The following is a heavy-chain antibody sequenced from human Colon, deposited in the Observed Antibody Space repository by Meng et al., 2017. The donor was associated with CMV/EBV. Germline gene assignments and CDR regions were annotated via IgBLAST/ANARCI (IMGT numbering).Heavy chain of an antibody. CDR3: ARIVVVPAARWANWFDS. CDR2: INHSGST. D-gene: IGHD2-2*01. Sequence: SETLSLTCAVYGGSFSGYYWSWIRQPPGKGLEWIGEINHSGSTNYNPSLKSRVTISVDTSKNQFSLKLSSVTAADTAVYYCARIVVVPAARWANWFDSWGQGTLVTVSS. CDR1: GGSFSGYY. V-gene: IGHV4-34*01. J-gene: IGHJ5*01.